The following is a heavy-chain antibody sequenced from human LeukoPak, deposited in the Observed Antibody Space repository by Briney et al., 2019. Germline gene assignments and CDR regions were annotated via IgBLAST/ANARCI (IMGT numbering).Heavy chain of an antibody. V-gene: IGHV3-21*01. CDR3: ARTYGDYVQDFDY. J-gene: IGHJ4*02. CDR1: GFTFSSYS. Sequence: GGSLRLSCAASGFTFSSYSMNWVRQAPGKGLEWVSSISSSSSYIYYADSVKGRFTISRDNAKNSLYLRMNSLRAEDTAVYYCARTYGDYVQDFDYWGQGTLVTVSS. D-gene: IGHD4-17*01. CDR2: ISSSSSYI.